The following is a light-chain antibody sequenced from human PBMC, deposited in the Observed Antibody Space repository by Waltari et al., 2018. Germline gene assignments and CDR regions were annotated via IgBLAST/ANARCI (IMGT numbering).Light chain of an antibody. Sequence: DIQMTQSPSPLSASVGDKVTITCRASQSVANRVAWYRQKPGEAPKVLIYQASTLETGVPSRFSGSGSGTEFTLTISRLQPDDFARYYCQQHNNSWTFGQGTTVEVK. CDR2: QAS. CDR1: QSVANR. V-gene: IGKV1-5*03. CDR3: QQHNNSWT. J-gene: IGKJ1*01.